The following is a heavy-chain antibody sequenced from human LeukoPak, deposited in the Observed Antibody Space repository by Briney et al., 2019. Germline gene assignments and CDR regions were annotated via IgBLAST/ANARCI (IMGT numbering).Heavy chain of an antibody. Sequence: GGSLRLSCEASGFSFSSYWMTWVRQAPGKGLEWVANIRQDGSKKYYVVSVKGRFTISRDNAKISVYLQMNSLRAEDTAVYYCAREDYYGSGNYVAWGGAFDVWGQGTTVTVSS. CDR1: GFSFSSYW. J-gene: IGHJ3*01. CDR3: AREDYYGSGNYVAWGGAFDV. D-gene: IGHD3-10*01. V-gene: IGHV3-7*01. CDR2: IRQDGSKK.